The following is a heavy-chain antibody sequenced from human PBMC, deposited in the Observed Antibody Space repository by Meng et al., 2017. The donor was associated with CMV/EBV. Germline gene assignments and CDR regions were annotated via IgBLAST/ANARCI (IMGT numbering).Heavy chain of an antibody. Sequence: GESLKISCAASGFPFSPYTIHWVRQAPGKGLEWVALISSDGSNKDYADSVKSRFTISRDNSKNTLSLQMNSLRTEDTAVYYCARGGGFCSVAGCYGIDYWGQGTVVTVSS. CDR3: ARGGGFCSVAGCYGIDY. CDR2: ISSDGSNK. V-gene: IGHV3-30-3*01. J-gene: IGHJ4*02. CDR1: GFPFSPYT. D-gene: IGHD2-2*01.